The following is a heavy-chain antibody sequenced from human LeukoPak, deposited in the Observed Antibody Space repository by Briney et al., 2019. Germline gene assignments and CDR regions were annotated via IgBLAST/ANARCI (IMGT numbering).Heavy chain of an antibody. CDR3: ARRGGSSSRRSPIDY. CDR2: IKQVGSQR. D-gene: IGHD6-6*01. CDR1: GFTFSDYW. J-gene: IGHJ4*02. Sequence: PGGSLRFSCTASGFTFSDYWMTWVRQAPGKGPEWVANIKQVGSQRYYVDSVRGRFTISRDNAKNSLFLQMNGLRAEDTAVYYCARRGGSSSRRSPIDYWGQGTLVTVSS. V-gene: IGHV3-7*01.